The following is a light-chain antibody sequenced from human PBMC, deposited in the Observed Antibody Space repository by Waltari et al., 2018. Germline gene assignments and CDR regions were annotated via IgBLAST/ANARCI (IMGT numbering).Light chain of an antibody. CDR3: QHYVSLPAT. V-gene: IGKV3-20*01. J-gene: IGKJ1*01. CDR1: QSVSRT. CDR2: GAS. Sequence: ELVLTQYPATLSLSPGERAPISCRASQSVSRTLAWYQQKPGQAPRLLISGASTRATGIPERFSGGGSGTDFSLNISRLEPEDFAVYYCQHYVSLPATFGQGTKVEVK.